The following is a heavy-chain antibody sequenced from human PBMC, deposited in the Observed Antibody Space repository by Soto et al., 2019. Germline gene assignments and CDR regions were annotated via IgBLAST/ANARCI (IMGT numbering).Heavy chain of an antibody. V-gene: IGHV1-2*02. CDR1: GYTFTGNY. Sequence: VASVKVSCKASGYTFTGNYMHWVRQAPGRGLEWMALINPTTGGTQYAQKFQGRVTVTWDTSISTAYMDLSSLRSDDTATYYCARGYCSAIGCSHYFDYWGQGTLVTVSS. D-gene: IGHD2-2*01. J-gene: IGHJ4*02. CDR2: INPTTGGT. CDR3: ARGYCSAIGCSHYFDY.